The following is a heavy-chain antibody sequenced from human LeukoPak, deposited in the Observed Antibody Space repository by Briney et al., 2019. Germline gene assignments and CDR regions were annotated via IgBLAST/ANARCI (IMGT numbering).Heavy chain of an antibody. D-gene: IGHD2-2*01. Sequence: PGGSLRLSCAASEFTLTTYWMAWVRQAPGKGLEWVANIKQDSNEKNYMDSVKGRFTISRDNGMNSLYLQMNSLRAEDTAVYYCARISHSSSWYFDLWGRGTLVFVSS. CDR3: ARISHSSSWYFDL. J-gene: IGHJ2*01. V-gene: IGHV3-7*01. CDR1: EFTLTTYW. CDR2: IKQDSNEK.